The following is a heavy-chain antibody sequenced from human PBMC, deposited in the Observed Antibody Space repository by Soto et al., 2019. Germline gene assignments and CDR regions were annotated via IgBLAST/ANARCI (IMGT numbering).Heavy chain of an antibody. Sequence: SLRLSCAASGFTFDDYAMHWVRQAPGKGLEWVSGISWNSGSIGYADSVKGRFTISRDNAKNSLYLQMNSLRAEDTALYYCAKDLPPYSSSSAGMDVWGQGTTVTVSS. V-gene: IGHV3-9*01. CDR2: ISWNSGSI. CDR3: AKDLPPYSSSSAGMDV. D-gene: IGHD6-13*01. CDR1: GFTFDDYA. J-gene: IGHJ6*02.